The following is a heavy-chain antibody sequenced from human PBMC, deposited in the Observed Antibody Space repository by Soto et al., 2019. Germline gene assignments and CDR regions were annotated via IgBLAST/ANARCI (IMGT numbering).Heavy chain of an antibody. CDR1: GFTFSSYS. V-gene: IGHV3-21*01. J-gene: IGHJ3*02. Sequence: PGGSLRLSCAASGFTFSSYSMNWVLQAPWKGLEWVSSISSSSSYIYYADSVKGRFTISRDNAKNSLYLQMNSLRAEDTAVYYCARYYDFWSGFDAFDIWGQGTMITV. CDR3: ARYYDFWSGFDAFDI. CDR2: ISSSSSYI. D-gene: IGHD3-3*01.